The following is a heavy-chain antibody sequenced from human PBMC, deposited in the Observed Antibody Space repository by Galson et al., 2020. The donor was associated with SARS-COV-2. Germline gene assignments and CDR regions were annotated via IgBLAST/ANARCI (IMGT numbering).Heavy chain of an antibody. CDR1: GYTLTELS. CDR2: FDPEDGET. CDR3: ATLFALFGVDSRSLHIGY. J-gene: IGHJ4*01. Sequence: ASVKVSCKVSGYTLTELSMHWVRQAPGKGLEWMGGFDPEDGETIYAQKFQGRVTMTEDTSTDTAYMELSSLRSEDTAVYYCATLFALFGVDSRSLHIGYWGHGTLVTVSS. V-gene: IGHV1-24*01. D-gene: IGHD3-3*01.